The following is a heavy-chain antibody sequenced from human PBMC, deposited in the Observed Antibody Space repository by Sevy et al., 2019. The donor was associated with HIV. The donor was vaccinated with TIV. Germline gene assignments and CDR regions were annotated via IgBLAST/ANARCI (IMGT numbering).Heavy chain of an antibody. CDR1: GYTFTSYG. V-gene: IGHV1-18*01. Sequence: ASVKVSCKASGYTFTSYGISWVRQAPGQGLEWMGWISAYNGNTNYAQKLQGRVTMTTDTSTSTAYMELRSLRSDDTAVYYCARDGRGANSQLLDGIWDYRGQGTLVTVSS. J-gene: IGHJ4*02. CDR2: ISAYNGNT. D-gene: IGHD1-1*01. CDR3: ARDGRGANSQLLDGIWDY.